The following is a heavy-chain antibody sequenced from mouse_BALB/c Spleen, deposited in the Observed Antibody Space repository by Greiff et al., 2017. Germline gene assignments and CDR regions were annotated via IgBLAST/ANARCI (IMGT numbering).Heavy chain of an antibody. CDR3: TREEIDY. V-gene: IGHV5-6-4*01. J-gene: IGHJ4*01. CDR1: GFTFSSYT. Sequence: EVMLVESGGGLVKPGGSLKLSCAASGFTFSSYTMSWVRQTPEKRLEWVATISSGGSYTYYPDSVKGRFTISRDNAKNTLYLQMSSLKSEDTAMYYCTREEIDYWGQGTSVTVSS. CDR2: ISSGGSYT.